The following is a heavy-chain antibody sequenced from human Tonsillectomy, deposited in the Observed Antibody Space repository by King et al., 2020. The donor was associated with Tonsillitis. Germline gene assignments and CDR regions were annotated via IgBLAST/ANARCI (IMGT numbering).Heavy chain of an antibody. Sequence: VQLVESGGGVVQPGRSLRLSCAASGFTFSSYGMHWVRQAPGKGLEWVAVIWYDGSNKYYADSVKGRFTISRDNSKNTLYLQMNSLRAEDTAVYYCARYGSGTTDGFDIWGQGTKVTVSS. J-gene: IGHJ3*02. V-gene: IGHV3-33*01. CDR2: IWYDGSNK. D-gene: IGHD3-10*01. CDR1: GFTFSSYG. CDR3: ARYGSGTTDGFDI.